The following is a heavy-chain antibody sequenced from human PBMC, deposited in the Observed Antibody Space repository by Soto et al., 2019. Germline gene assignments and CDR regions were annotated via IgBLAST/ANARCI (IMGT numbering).Heavy chain of an antibody. CDR3: ANDGGTDYYYYMDV. CDR1: GFTFSSYA. CDR2: LSGGGSYT. V-gene: IGHV3-23*01. D-gene: IGHD1-26*01. J-gene: IGHJ6*03. Sequence: EVQLLVSGGDLVQPGGSLRLSCAASGFTFSSYAMSWVRQAPGKGLEWVSALSGGGSYTYYADSVKGRFTISRDNSKNTLYLQMNSLRAEDTAVYYCANDGGTDYYYYMDVWGKGTTVTVSS.